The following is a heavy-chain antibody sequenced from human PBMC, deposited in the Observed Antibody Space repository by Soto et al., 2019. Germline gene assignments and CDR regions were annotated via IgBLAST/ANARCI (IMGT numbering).Heavy chain of an antibody. CDR2: INHSGST. CDR1: GGSFSGYY. CDR3: ARAPRGYYYYYMDV. J-gene: IGHJ6*03. V-gene: IGHV4-34*01. Sequence: PSETLSLTCAVYGGSFSGYYWSWIRQPPGKGLEWIGEINHSGSTNYNPSLKSRVTISVDTSKNQFSLKLSSVTAADTALYYCARAPRGYYYYYMDVWGKGTTVTVSS.